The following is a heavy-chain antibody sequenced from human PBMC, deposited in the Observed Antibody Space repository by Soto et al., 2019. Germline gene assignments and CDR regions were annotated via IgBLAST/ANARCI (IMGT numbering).Heavy chain of an antibody. CDR2: ISYEGSNK. D-gene: IGHD6-19*01. J-gene: IGHJ4*02. CDR1: GFTFSSYA. Sequence: GGSLRLSCAASGFTFSSYAMHWVRQAPGKGLEWVAAISYEGSNKYYADSVKGRFTISRDNSMNTLYLQMNSLRGEDTAVYYCARALAVAGSGPDYWGQGTLVTVSS. CDR3: ARALAVAGSGPDY. V-gene: IGHV3-30-3*01.